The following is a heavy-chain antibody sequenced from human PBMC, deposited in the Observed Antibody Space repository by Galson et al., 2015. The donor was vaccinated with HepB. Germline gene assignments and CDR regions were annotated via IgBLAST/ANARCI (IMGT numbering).Heavy chain of an antibody. CDR1: GFTFSDYG. Sequence: SLRLSCAASGFTFSDYGMHWVRQTPAGGLEWVAIMWSDGNNKFYGDSVKGRFTISRDNSKNTLYLQMNSLRAEDTAVYYCAKDVGGRSWGGTEYWGQGTVVTVSS. V-gene: IGHV3-33*06. CDR3: AKDVGGRSWGGTEY. D-gene: IGHD1-26*01. J-gene: IGHJ4*02. CDR2: MWSDGNNK.